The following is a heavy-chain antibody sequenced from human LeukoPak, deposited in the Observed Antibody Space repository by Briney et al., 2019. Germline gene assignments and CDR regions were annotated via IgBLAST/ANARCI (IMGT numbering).Heavy chain of an antibody. CDR3: AREGLENDAFDI. CDR1: GFTFSSYA. CDR2: ISGSGGNT. J-gene: IGHJ3*02. Sequence: GGSLRLSCAASGFTFSSYAMSWVRQAPGKGLEWVSVISGSGGNTYYADSVKGRFTISRDNSKNTLYLQMNSLRAEDTAVYYCAREGLENDAFDIWGQGTMVTVSS. V-gene: IGHV3-23*01.